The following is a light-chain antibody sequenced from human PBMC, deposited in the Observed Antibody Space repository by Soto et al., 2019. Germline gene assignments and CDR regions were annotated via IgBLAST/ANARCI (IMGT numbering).Light chain of an antibody. CDR1: QSVSSY. CDR2: DAS. V-gene: IGKV3-11*01. CDR3: QQRRNWPPSFT. Sequence: EIVLTQSPATLSLSPGERATLSCRASQSVSSYLAWYQQKPGQAPRLLIYDASNRATGIPARFSGSGSGTDFTLTISTLEPEVFEVYYCQQRRNWPPSFTFGQGTKVYIK. J-gene: IGKJ3*01.